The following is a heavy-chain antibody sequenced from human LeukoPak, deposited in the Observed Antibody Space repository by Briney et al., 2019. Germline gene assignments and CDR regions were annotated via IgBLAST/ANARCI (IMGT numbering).Heavy chain of an antibody. J-gene: IGHJ4*02. D-gene: IGHD5-12*01. CDR2: INPNSGGT. V-gene: IGHV1-2*02. CDR3: ASVSGYDWAYYFDY. CDR1: GYTFTGYY. Sequence: ASVKVSCKASGYTFTGYYMHWVRQAPGQGLEWMGWINPNSGGTNYAQKFQGRVTITRDTSISTAYMELSRLRSDDTAVYYCASVSGYDWAYYFDYWGQGTLVTVSS.